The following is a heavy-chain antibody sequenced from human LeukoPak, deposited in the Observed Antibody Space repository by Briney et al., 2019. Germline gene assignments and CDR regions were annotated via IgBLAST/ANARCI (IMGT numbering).Heavy chain of an antibody. CDR2: MNPNSGNT. Sequence: ASVKVSCKASGYTFTSYDINWVRQATGQGLEWMGWMNPNSGNTGYAQKFQGRVTMTRNTSISTAYMELSSLRSEDTAVYYCASAYSSSWPINYYYYYGMDVWGQGTTVTVSS. CDR1: GYTFTSYD. D-gene: IGHD6-13*01. J-gene: IGHJ6*02. V-gene: IGHV1-8*01. CDR3: ASAYSSSWPINYYYYYGMDV.